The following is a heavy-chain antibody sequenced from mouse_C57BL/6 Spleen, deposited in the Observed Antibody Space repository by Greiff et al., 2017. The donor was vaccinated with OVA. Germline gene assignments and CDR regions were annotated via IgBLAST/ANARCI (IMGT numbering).Heavy chain of an antibody. CDR3: ARSGYYDSYYLDY. CDR2: IYPGSGST. CDR1: GYTFTSYW. V-gene: IGHV1-55*01. D-gene: IGHD2-4*01. J-gene: IGHJ2*01. Sequence: QVQLKQPGAELVKPGASVKMSCKASGYTFTSYWITWVKQRPGQGLEWIGDIYPGSGSTNYNEKFKSKATLTVDTSSSTAYMQLSSLTSEDSAVYYCARSGYYDSYYLDYWGQGTTLTVSS.